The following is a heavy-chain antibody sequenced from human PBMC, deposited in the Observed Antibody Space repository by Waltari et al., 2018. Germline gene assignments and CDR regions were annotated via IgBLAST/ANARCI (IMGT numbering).Heavy chain of an antibody. CDR3: ANHRPGGYGMEV. Sequence: QLVESGGGLVQPGGSLRLSCVASGFTFRNFWMHWVRQSPGKGLGWVSHIASDGGRTAFAHPVKGRFTVTRDKAKNTLYLEMNRLTDGDTAVYYCANHRPGGYGMEVWGKGTTVTVSS. CDR2: IASDGGRT. D-gene: IGHD2-15*01. CDR1: GFTFRNFW. V-gene: IGHV3-74*01. J-gene: IGHJ6*04.